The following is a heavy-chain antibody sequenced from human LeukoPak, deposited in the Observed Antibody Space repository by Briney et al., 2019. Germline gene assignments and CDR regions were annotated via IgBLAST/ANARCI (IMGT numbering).Heavy chain of an antibody. CDR1: GFTFSSYA. J-gene: IGHJ4*02. Sequence: GGSLRLSCAASGFTFSSYAMHWVRQAPGKGLEWLAIISYDGSNKFYADSVKGRFTISRDNAKNSLYLQMNSLRAEDTAVYYCARGPYSGYFDYWGQGTLVTVSS. CDR2: ISYDGSNK. D-gene: IGHD1-26*01. CDR3: ARGPYSGYFDY. V-gene: IGHV3-30*04.